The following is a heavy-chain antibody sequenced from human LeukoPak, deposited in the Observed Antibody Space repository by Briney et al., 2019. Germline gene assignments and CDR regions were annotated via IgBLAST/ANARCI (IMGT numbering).Heavy chain of an antibody. CDR2: INHSGST. CDR3: ARAEDSGSYYNY. V-gene: IGHV4-30-2*01. Sequence: SETLSLTCTVSGGSISSGGYYWSWIRQPPGKGLEWIGEINHSGSTNYNPSLKSRVTISVDRSKNQFSLKLSSVTAADTAVYYCARAEDSGSYYNYWGQGTLVTVSS. J-gene: IGHJ4*02. D-gene: IGHD1-26*01. CDR1: GGSISSGGYY.